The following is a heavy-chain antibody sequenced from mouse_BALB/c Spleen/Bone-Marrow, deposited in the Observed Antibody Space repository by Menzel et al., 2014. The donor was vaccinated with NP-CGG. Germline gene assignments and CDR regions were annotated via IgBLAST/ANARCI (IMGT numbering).Heavy chain of an antibody. V-gene: IGHV14-3*02. J-gene: IGHJ2*01. CDR1: GFNIKDTY. D-gene: IGHD4-1*01. CDR2: IDPASGNI. Sequence: SGTDLVKPGASVKLSCTASGFNIKDTYMHWVKQRPEQGLDWIGRIDPASGNIQYDPKFQGRAAITADTSSNTAYLQLSSLTSEDTAVYYCASLTGTFDHWGQGTPLTVSS. CDR3: ASLTGTFDH.